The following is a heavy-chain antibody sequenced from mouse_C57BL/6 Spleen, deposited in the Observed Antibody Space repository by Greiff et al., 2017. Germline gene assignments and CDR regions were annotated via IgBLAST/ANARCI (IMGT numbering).Heavy chain of an antibody. CDR3: ARGDCFAY. Sequence: VQLKESGAELARPGASVKLSCKASGYTFTSYGISWVKQRTGQGLEWIGEIYPRSGNTYYNEKFKGKATLTADKSSSTAYMELRSLTSEDSAVYFCARGDCFAYWGQGTLVTVSA. CDR2: IYPRSGNT. V-gene: IGHV1-81*01. CDR1: GYTFTSYG. J-gene: IGHJ3*01.